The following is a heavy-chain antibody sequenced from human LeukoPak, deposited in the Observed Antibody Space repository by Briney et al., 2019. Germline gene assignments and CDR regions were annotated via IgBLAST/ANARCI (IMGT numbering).Heavy chain of an antibody. CDR1: GFTFSHYH. V-gene: IGHV3-21*01. J-gene: IGHJ3*02. D-gene: IGHD6-6*01. Sequence: PGGSLRLSCAASGFTFSHYHMNWVRQAPGKGLEWVSSISSSSSYIYYADSVKGRFTISRDSAKNSLYLQMNSLRAEDTAVYYCAKIAAHDAFDIWGQGTIVTVSP. CDR3: AKIAAHDAFDI. CDR2: ISSSSSYI.